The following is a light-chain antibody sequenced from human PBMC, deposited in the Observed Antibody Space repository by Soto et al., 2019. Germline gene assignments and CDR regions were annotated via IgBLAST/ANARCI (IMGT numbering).Light chain of an antibody. J-gene: IGLJ2*01. V-gene: IGLV3-21*04. CDR1: NIGGKS. Sequence: SYELTQPPSVSVAPGKTARITCGGNNIGGKSVHWYQLEPGQAPVLIIYKDGDRPSGIPERFSGSNSGNTATLTVSWVEAGDEADYYCQVWGSNADPYVVFGGGTKLTVL. CDR3: QVWGSNADPYVV. CDR2: KDG.